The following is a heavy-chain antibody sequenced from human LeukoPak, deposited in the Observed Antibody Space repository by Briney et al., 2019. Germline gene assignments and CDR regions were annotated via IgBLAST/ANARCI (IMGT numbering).Heavy chain of an antibody. Sequence: SGGSLRLSCAASGFTFSSYTMNWVRQAPGKGLEWVSYIDLSGSTLYYVDSVKGRFTISRDNAKNSLYLQMNSLRAEDTAVYYCARGPSPFDPWGQGTLVAVSS. CDR3: ARGPSPFDP. V-gene: IGHV3-48*04. CDR2: IDLSGSTL. J-gene: IGHJ5*02. CDR1: GFTFSSYT.